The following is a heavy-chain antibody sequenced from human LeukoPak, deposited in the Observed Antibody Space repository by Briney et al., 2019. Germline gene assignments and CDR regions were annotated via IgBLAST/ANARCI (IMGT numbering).Heavy chain of an antibody. D-gene: IGHD3-22*01. V-gene: IGHV4-39*07. Sequence: TPSETLSLTCTVSSGSISTSNYYWGWVRQPPGKALEWIGNIFYSGSTYYSPSLKSRVTISLDTSRNQFSLKLNSVTAADTAEYYCARRPRFSRGTLNYDSNGFHFDFWGQGTLVTVSS. CDR2: IFYSGST. J-gene: IGHJ4*02. CDR3: ARRPRFSRGTLNYDSNGFHFDF. CDR1: SGSISTSNYY.